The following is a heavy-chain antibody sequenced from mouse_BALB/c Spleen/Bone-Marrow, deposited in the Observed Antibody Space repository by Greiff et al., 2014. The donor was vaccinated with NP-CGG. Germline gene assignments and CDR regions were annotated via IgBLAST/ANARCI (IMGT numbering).Heavy chain of an antibody. CDR2: IYPGDGDT. V-gene: IGHV1-87*01. Sequence: QVQLQQSGAELARPGASVKLSCKASGYTFTSYWMQWVKQRPGQGLEWIGAIYPGDGDTRYTQKFKGKATLTADKSSSTAYMQLSSLASEDSAVYYCARYYYAMDYWGQGTSDTVSS. CDR3: ARYYYAMDY. J-gene: IGHJ4*01. CDR1: GYTFTSYW.